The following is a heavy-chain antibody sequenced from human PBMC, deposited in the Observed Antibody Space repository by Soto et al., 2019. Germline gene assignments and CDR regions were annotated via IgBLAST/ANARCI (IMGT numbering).Heavy chain of an antibody. CDR3: ARVSDTAMDPSIYGMDV. V-gene: IGHV1-69*01. CDR1: RGTFSSYA. J-gene: IGHJ6*02. D-gene: IGHD5-18*01. CDR2: IIPIFGTA. Sequence: QVQLVQSGAEVKKPGSSVKVSCKASRGTFSSYAISWVRQAPGQGLEWMGGIIPIFGTANYAQKFQGRVTITADESTSTAYMELSSLRSEDTAVYYCARVSDTAMDPSIYGMDVWGQGTTVTVSS.